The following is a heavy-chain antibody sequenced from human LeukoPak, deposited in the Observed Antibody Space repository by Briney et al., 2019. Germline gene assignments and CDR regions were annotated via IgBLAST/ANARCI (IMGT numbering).Heavy chain of an antibody. D-gene: IGHD3-10*01. V-gene: IGHV4-34*01. CDR2: INHSGST. J-gene: IGHJ4*02. CDR1: GGSFSGYY. CDR3: ARHGDYYGSGSRY. Sequence: SETLSLTCAVYGGSFSGYYWSWIRQPPGKGLEWIGEINHSGSTNYNPSLKSRVTISVDTSKNQFSLKLSSVTAADTAVYYCARHGDYYGSGSRYWGQGTLVTVSS.